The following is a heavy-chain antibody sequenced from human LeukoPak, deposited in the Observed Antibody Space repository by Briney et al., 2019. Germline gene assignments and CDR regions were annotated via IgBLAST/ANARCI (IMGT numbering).Heavy chain of an antibody. V-gene: IGHV4-38-2*02. CDR1: GYSISSGYY. CDR3: AKSNGYGLVDI. D-gene: IGHD3-10*01. CDR2: IFYSGST. J-gene: IGHJ3*02. Sequence: SETLSLTCTVSGYSISSGYYWGWIRQPPGKGLEWIGNIFYSGSTYYSPSLRSRVTISLDTSRNQFSLKLNSVTAADTAVYYCAKSNGYGLVDIWGQGTMVTISS.